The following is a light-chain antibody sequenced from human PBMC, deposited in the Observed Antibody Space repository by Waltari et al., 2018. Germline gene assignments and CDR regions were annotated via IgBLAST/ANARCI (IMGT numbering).Light chain of an antibody. CDR2: AAS. V-gene: IGKV1-9*01. CDR1: PGISNY. Sequence: IQLTQSPSSLSASVGDRVTITCRASPGISNYLAWYQQKPGKAPKLLIYAASTLQSVVPSRFSGSGSGTDFTLTISSLQPEDFATYYCQQLNSYQWTFGQGTKVEIK. CDR3: QQLNSYQWT. J-gene: IGKJ1*01.